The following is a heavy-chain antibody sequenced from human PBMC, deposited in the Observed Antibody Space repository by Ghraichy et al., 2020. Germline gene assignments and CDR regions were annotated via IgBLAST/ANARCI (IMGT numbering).Heavy chain of an antibody. Sequence: NISCKASGYAFTDYYILWVRQAPGQGLEWMGWINPNSGDRKYAQKFQGRVTMTRDTPISTAYMELSRLGSDDTAVYYCARGSSGYDYPDYWGQGTLVTVSS. CDR3: ARGSSGYDYPDY. J-gene: IGHJ4*02. CDR1: GYAFTDYY. V-gene: IGHV1-2*02. CDR2: INPNSGDR. D-gene: IGHD5-12*01.